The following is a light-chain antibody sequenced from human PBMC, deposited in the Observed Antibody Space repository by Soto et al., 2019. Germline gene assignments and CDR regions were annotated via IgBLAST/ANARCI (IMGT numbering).Light chain of an antibody. Sequence: QSVLTQPPSASGTPGQRVTISCSGSSSNIGSNTVNWYQQLPGTAPKLLIYSNNQRPSGVPDRFSGSKSGTSASLAISGPQSEDEADYYCAAWDDSLNVVFGGGTQVTVL. CDR1: SSNIGSNT. V-gene: IGLV1-44*01. CDR2: SNN. CDR3: AAWDDSLNVV. J-gene: IGLJ2*01.